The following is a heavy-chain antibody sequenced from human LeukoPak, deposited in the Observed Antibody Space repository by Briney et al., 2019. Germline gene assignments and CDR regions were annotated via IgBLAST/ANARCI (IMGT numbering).Heavy chain of an antibody. CDR2: ISAYNGNT. CDR1: GYTFTSYG. D-gene: IGHD3-22*01. Sequence: ASVKVSCKASGYTFTSYGISWVRQAPGQGLEWMGWISAYNGNTNYAQKLQGRVTMTTDTSTSTAYMELRSLRSDDTAVYYCARDGYYYDSSDYHAFDIWGQGTMVTVSS. J-gene: IGHJ3*02. CDR3: ARDGYYYDSSDYHAFDI. V-gene: IGHV1-18*01.